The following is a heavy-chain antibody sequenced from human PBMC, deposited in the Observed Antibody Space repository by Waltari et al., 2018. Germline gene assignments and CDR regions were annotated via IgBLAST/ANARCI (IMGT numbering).Heavy chain of an antibody. CDR3: ARPSTEYYYYYYYMDV. Sequence: EMQVAESGGGLVQPGGSLRLSCEASGFSISNYEMNWIRQAPGKGLEWVSYISNSGSTMYYADSVKGRFTISRDNAKNSLYLEMNSLRAEDTAIYYCARPSTEYYYYYYYMDVWGKGTTVTVS. J-gene: IGHJ6*03. CDR2: ISNSGSTM. CDR1: GFSISNYE. V-gene: IGHV3-48*03.